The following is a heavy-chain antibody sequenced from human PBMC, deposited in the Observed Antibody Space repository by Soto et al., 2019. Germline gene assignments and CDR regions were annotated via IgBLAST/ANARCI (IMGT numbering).Heavy chain of an antibody. Sequence: EVQLLESGGGLVQPGGSLKLSCAASGFPFNNNAMTWFRQAPGKGLEWVSAISGGGDTTSYADSVKGRFTVSRDGSKNTLYLQMSSLRAEDTALYYCAKGRGGSGSLTPRVDFWGQGTLVTVSS. CDR1: GFPFNNNA. D-gene: IGHD3-10*01. V-gene: IGHV3-23*01. J-gene: IGHJ4*02. CDR3: AKGRGGSGSLTPRVDF. CDR2: ISGGGDTT.